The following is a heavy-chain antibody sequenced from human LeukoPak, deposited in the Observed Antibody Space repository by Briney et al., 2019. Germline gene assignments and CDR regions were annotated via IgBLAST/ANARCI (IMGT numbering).Heavy chain of an antibody. D-gene: IGHD3-16*01. V-gene: IGHV4-61*05. CDR1: GGSISNSNYY. CDR3: ARHGPGGMFDY. Sequence: PSETLSLTCTVSGGSISNSNYYWSWIRQPPGKGLEWIGYISYSGSTNYNASLKSRVTISIDTSKNQFSLKLSSVTAADTAVYHCARHGPGGMFDYWGQGTLVTVSS. CDR2: ISYSGST. J-gene: IGHJ4*02.